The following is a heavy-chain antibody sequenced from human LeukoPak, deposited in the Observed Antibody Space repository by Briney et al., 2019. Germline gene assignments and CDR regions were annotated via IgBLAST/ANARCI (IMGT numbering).Heavy chain of an antibody. CDR2: ISGSGGST. CDR3: AKVNYYGSGSRNYFDY. Sequence: GGSLRLSCAASGFTFSSYAINWVRQAPGKGLEWVSAISGSGGSTYYADSVKGRFTISRDNSKNTLYLQMNSLRAEDTAIYYCAKVNYYGSGSRNYFDYWGQGTLVTVSS. V-gene: IGHV3-23*01. CDR1: GFTFSSYA. D-gene: IGHD3-10*01. J-gene: IGHJ4*02.